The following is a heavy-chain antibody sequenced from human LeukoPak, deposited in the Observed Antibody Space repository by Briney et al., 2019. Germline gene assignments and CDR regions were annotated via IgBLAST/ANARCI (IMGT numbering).Heavy chain of an antibody. Sequence: PSETLSLTCTVSGGSISTYFWSWIRQPPGKGLEWIGYIYYSGSTNYNPSLKSRVTISLDTSKNQFSLKLSSVTAADTAMYYCAREGSSRTNFDYWGQGTLVTVSS. D-gene: IGHD6-13*01. J-gene: IGHJ4*02. CDR1: GGSISTYF. V-gene: IGHV4-59*01. CDR2: IYYSGST. CDR3: AREGSSRTNFDY.